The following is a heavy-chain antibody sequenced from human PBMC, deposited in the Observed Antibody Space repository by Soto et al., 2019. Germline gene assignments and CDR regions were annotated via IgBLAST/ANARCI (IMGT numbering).Heavy chain of an antibody. J-gene: IGHJ3*02. CDR3: ARPPTASLDAFEI. V-gene: IGHV4-39*01. CDR1: GGSISSSSYY. Sequence: QLQLQESGPGLVKPSETLSLTCTVSGGSISSSSYYWGWIRQPPGTGLEWIGSIYYSGSTHYNPSLKSRVTISVDTSKDQFSLNLNSVTAADTAVYYCARPPTASLDAFEIWGQGTMVTVSS. CDR2: IYYSGST.